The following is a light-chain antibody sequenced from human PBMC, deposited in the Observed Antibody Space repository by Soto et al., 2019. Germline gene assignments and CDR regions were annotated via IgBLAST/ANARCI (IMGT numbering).Light chain of an antibody. CDR1: QSISNY. J-gene: IGKJ1*01. Sequence: DIQMTQSPSSLSACVGDRVTITCRASQSISNYLNWYQQKPGKAPKLLIYAASSLQSRVPSRFSGSGSGTDFTLTISSLQPEDFATYSCQQSYSTPWTFGQGTKVDIK. V-gene: IGKV1-39*01. CDR2: AAS. CDR3: QQSYSTPWT.